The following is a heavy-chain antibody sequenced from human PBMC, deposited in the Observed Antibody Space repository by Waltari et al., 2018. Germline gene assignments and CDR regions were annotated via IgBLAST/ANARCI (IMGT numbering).Heavy chain of an antibody. CDR3: ASGFREYSPGKTVRFDY. V-gene: IGHV4-38-2*01. J-gene: IGHJ4*02. CDR1: GYSISSGYY. Sequence: QVQLQESGPGLVKPSETLSLTCAVSGYSISSGYYWGWIRQPPGKGLEWIGSIYHSGSTSYNPSLKSRVTISVDTSKNQFSLKLSSVTAADTAVYYCASGFREYSPGKTVRFDYWGQGTLVTVSS. D-gene: IGHD3-10*01. CDR2: IYHSGST.